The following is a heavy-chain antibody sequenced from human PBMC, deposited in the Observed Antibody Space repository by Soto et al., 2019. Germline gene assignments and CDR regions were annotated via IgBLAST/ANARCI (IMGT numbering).Heavy chain of an antibody. Sequence: GESLKISCKGSGYSFTSYWIGWVRQMPGKGLEWMGIIYPGDSETRYSPSFQGQVTISVDKSRNTAYLHWSSLRAPDTGIYYCFILYGAARRGFDYWGPGTLVTVSS. V-gene: IGHV5-51*01. J-gene: IGHJ4*02. CDR2: IYPGDSET. CDR3: FILYGAARRGFDY. CDR1: GYSFTSYW. D-gene: IGHD3-10*01.